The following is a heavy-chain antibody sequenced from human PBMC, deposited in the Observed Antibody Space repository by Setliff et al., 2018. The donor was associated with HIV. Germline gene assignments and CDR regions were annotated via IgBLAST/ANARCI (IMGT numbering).Heavy chain of an antibody. Sequence: GASVKVSCKASGYSFTDYYIHWVRQAPGQGLEWMGWINPKSDGTNYAQKFQGWITITRDTSISTAYMELSRLRSDDTAVYYCARGMDYYDTSGYYQYYFDYWGQGTLVTVSS. CDR2: INPKSDGT. CDR3: ARGMDYYDTSGYYQYYFDY. V-gene: IGHV1-2*04. J-gene: IGHJ4*02. D-gene: IGHD3-22*01. CDR1: GYSFTDYY.